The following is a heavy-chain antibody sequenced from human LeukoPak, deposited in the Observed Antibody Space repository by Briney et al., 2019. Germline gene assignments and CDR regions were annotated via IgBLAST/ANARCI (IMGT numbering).Heavy chain of an antibody. CDR1: GYTFTSYY. J-gene: IGHJ4*02. V-gene: IGHV1-46*01. CDR3: ALSEAGDSSGYLLSDY. CDR2: INPSGGST. Sequence: ASVKVSCKASGYTFTSYYMHWVRQAPGQGLEWMGIINPSGGSTSYAQKFQGRVTMTRDTSTSTVYMELSSLRSEDTAVYYCALSEAGDSSGYLLSDYWGQGTLVTVSS. D-gene: IGHD3-22*01.